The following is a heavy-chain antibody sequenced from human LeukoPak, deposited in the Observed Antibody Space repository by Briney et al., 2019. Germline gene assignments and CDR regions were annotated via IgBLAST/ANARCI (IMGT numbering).Heavy chain of an antibody. V-gene: IGHV4-39*07. D-gene: IGHD4-17*01. Sequence: SETLSLTCTVSGGSISSSSYYWGWIRQPPGKGLEWIGSIYYSGSTYYNPSLKSRVTMSVDTSKNQFSLKLSSVTAADTAVYYCARANDYGAKGYYYMDVWGKGTTVTVSS. CDR3: ARANDYGAKGYYYMDV. J-gene: IGHJ6*03. CDR1: GGSISSSSYY. CDR2: IYYSGST.